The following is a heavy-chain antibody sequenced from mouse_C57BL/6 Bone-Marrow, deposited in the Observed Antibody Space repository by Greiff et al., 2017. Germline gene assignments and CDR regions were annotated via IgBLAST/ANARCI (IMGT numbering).Heavy chain of an antibody. CDR1: GYTFTDYY. Sequence: QVQLQQSGAELVRPGASVKLSCKASGYTFTDYYINWVKQRPGQGLEWIARIYPGSGNTYYNEKFKGKATPTAEKSSSTAYMQLSSLTSEDSAVYFCARRWVDYWGQGTTLTVSS. J-gene: IGHJ2*01. CDR2: IYPGSGNT. CDR3: ARRWVDY. V-gene: IGHV1-76*01. D-gene: IGHD2-3*01.